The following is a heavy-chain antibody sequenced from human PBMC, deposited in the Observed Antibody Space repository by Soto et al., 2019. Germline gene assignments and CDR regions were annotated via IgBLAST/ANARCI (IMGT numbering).Heavy chain of an antibody. D-gene: IGHD1-26*01. J-gene: IGHJ5*02. CDR3: ARVSPLIVGATSRWFDP. CDR1: GGSISSGGYY. CDR2: IYYSGST. V-gene: IGHV4-31*03. Sequence: PSETLSLTCTVSGGSISSGGYYWSWIRQHPGKGLEWIGYIYYSGSTYYNPSLKSRVTISVDTSKNQFSLKLSSVTAADTAVYYCARVSPLIVGATSRWFDPWGQGTPVTVSS.